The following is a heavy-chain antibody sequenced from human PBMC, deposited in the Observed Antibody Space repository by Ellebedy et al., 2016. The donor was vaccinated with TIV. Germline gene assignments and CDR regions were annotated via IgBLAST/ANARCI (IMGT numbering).Heavy chain of an antibody. J-gene: IGHJ4*02. CDR1: GGSFSGYY. V-gene: IGHV4-34*01. CDR3: AEGRSGWYYFDY. CDR2: ANQSGRT. Sequence: SETLSLTCAVYGGSFSGYYWSWVRQPPGKGLEWIGEANQSGRTNYHPSLKSRLTISVDTSKHQFSLRLSSVTAADTAVYYCAEGRSGWYYFDYWGQGTLVTVSS. D-gene: IGHD6-19*01.